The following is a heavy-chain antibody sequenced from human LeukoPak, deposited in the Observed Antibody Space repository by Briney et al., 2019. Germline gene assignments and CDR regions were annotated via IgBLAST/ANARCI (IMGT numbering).Heavy chain of an antibody. CDR2: INPNSGGT. Sequence: ASVKVSCKASGYTFTDYHIHWVRQAPGQGLEWMGWINPNSGGTNYAQKFQGRVTMTRDTSISTAYMELSRLRSDDTAVYYCARVRFYCSNTSCDGAMVSDYWGQGTLVTVSS. D-gene: IGHD2-2*01. J-gene: IGHJ4*02. V-gene: IGHV1-2*02. CDR1: GYTFTDYH. CDR3: ARVRFYCSNTSCDGAMVSDY.